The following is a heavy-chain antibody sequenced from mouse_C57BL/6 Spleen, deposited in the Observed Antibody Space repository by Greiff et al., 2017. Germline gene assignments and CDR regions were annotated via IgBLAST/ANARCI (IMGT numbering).Heavy chain of an antibody. Sequence: EVQLQESGGDLVKPGGSLKLSCAASGFTFSSYGMSWVRQTPDKRLEWVATISSGGSYTYYPDSVKGRFTISRDNAKNTLYLQMSRLKSEDTAMYYCARLPTGTGAMDYWGQGTSVTVSS. V-gene: IGHV5-6*01. J-gene: IGHJ4*01. CDR1: GFTFSSYG. D-gene: IGHD4-1*02. CDR2: ISSGGSYT. CDR3: ARLPTGTGAMDY.